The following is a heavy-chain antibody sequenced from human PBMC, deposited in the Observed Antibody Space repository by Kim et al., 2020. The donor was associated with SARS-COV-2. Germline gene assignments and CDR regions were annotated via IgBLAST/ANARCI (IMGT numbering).Heavy chain of an antibody. J-gene: IGHJ4*02. Sequence: NPSLKGRVTISVDTSNNQFSLKLSFVTAADTAMYYCVRLGCSATSCTTFDYWGQGTLVTVSS. D-gene: IGHD2-2*01. CDR3: VRLGCSATSCTTFDY. V-gene: IGHV4-59*08.